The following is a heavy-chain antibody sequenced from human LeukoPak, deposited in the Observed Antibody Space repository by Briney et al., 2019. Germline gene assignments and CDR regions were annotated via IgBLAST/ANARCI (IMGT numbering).Heavy chain of an antibody. J-gene: IGHJ4*02. CDR2: IRSSSSYT. D-gene: IGHD3-22*01. CDR1: GFSFSNYN. Sequence: GGSLRLSCAGSGFSFSNYNMNWVRQAPGKGRDWVSSIRSSSSYTYYVDSVKGRFTISRDNAKNSLYLQMNSLRAEDTAVYYCARVGPYYYASSGYYYADYWGQGTLVTVSS. V-gene: IGHV3-21*01. CDR3: ARVGPYYYASSGYYYADY.